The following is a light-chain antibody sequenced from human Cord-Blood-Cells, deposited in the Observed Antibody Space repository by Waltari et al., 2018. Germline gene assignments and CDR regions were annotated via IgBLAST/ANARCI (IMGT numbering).Light chain of an antibody. CDR1: SRDVGSYNL. CDR3: CSYAGSSTWV. V-gene: IGLV2-23*01. J-gene: IGLJ3*02. CDR2: EGS. Sequence: QTAPPQPASVSGSPAQSITISCTGTSRDVGSYNLVPWYQQHPGKSPTHLIYEGSKRPSRVSNHFSGSKSGNTASLTISGLQAEDEADYYCCSYAGSSTWVFGGGTKLTVL.